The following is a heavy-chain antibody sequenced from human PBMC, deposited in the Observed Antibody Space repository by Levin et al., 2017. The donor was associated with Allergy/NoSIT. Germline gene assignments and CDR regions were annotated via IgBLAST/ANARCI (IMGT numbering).Heavy chain of an antibody. Sequence: SKTLSLTCIVSGASISSSHWSWIRQPPGKGLEWIGYIYYSGSTNYNPSLKSRVTMSVDTSRNQFSLTLNSVTAADTAVYYCARDRVVASSGTYYYYGMAVWGQGTTVTVSS. CDR3: ARDRVVASSGTYYYYGMAV. CDR2: IYYSGST. CDR1: GASISSSH. J-gene: IGHJ6*02. V-gene: IGHV4-59*01. D-gene: IGHD2-15*01.